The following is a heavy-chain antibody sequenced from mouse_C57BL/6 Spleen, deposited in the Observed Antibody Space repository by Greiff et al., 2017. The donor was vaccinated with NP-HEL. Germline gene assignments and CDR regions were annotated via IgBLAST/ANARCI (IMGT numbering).Heavy chain of an antibody. J-gene: IGHJ4*01. V-gene: IGHV14-4*01. D-gene: IGHD3-2*02. Sequence: EVQLQQSGAELVRPGTSVKLSCTASGFNIKDDYMHWVKQRPEQGLEWIGWIDPENGDTEYASKFQGKATITADTSSNTAYLQLSSLTSEDTAVYYCTRQLRPLAMDYWGQGTSVTVSS. CDR1: GFNIKDDY. CDR2: IDPENGDT. CDR3: TRQLRPLAMDY.